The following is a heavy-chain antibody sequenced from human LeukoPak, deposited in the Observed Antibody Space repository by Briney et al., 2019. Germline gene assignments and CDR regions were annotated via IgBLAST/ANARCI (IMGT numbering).Heavy chain of an antibody. CDR3: ARDQFLDS. Sequence: GGSLRLSCAASGFTVSSNYMSWVRQAPGKGLEWVSSISRGGNSKYSADSVKGRFTISRDNAKNSLDLQMDSLRPEDTAVYYCARDQFLDSWGQGTLVTVSS. CDR1: GFTVSSNY. D-gene: IGHD2-21*01. CDR2: ISRGGNSK. V-gene: IGHV3-11*01. J-gene: IGHJ4*02.